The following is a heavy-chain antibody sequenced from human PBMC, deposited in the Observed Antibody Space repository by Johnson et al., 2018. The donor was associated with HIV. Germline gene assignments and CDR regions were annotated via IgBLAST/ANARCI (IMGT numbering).Heavy chain of an antibody. J-gene: IGHJ3*02. Sequence: QVQLLESGGGVVQPARSLRLSCSASGFTFSSYAMHWVRQAPGKGLEWVAVISYDGSNKYYADSVTGRFTISRDNSKNTLYLQMNSLKTEDTALYYCTTGLSWNDAFHIWAQGTMVTVSS. V-gene: IGHV3-30*04. CDR2: ISYDGSNK. CDR3: TTGLSWNDAFHI. D-gene: IGHD1-1*01. CDR1: GFTFSSYA.